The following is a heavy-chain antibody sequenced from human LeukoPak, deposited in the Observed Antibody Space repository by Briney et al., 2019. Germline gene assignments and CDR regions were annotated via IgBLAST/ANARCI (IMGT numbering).Heavy chain of an antibody. J-gene: IGHJ4*02. Sequence: PGGSLRLSCAASGFILNSYGMHWVRQAPGKGLEWVAVISYDGSNKYYADSVKGRFTISRDNSKNTLYLQMNSLRAEDTAVYYCAKPAGWGQGTLVTVSS. D-gene: IGHD1-14*01. CDR1: GFILNSYG. CDR3: AKPAG. V-gene: IGHV3-30*18. CDR2: ISYDGSNK.